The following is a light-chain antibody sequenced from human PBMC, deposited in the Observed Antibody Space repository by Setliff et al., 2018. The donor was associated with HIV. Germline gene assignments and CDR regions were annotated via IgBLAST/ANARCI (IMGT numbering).Light chain of an antibody. CDR2: DNG. CDR3: QVWDSSSDHHV. J-gene: IGLJ1*01. CDR1: NIGSKS. V-gene: IGLV3-21*03. Sequence: YELTQPPSVSVAPGKTARITCGGNNIGSKSVHWYQQKPGQAPVLVVYDNGDRPSGIPERFSGSNSGNTATLTISRVEAGDEADYYCQVWDSSSDHHVFGTGT.